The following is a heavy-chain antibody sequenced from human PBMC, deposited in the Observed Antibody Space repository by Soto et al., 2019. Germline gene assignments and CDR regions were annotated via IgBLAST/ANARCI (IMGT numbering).Heavy chain of an antibody. Sequence: SETLSLTCTVSGGSISDYYWSWIRPPPGKGLEWIGYIYYTGTTRYNPSLKSRVTISVDTSRSQFSLRLSSVTAADTAVYYCAGERGVWFGDLLPPGCVVPWGQGTLVTVS. CDR2: IYYTGTT. CDR1: GGSISDYY. D-gene: IGHD3-10*01. J-gene: IGHJ5*02. V-gene: IGHV4-59*01. CDR3: AGERGVWFGDLLPPGCVVP.